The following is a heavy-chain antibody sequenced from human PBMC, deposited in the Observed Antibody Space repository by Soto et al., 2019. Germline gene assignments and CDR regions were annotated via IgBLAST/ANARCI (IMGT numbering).Heavy chain of an antibody. V-gene: IGHV1-18*01. CDR1: GYTFTSYG. CDR3: ARGLYGSGSYWRDDAFDI. Sequence: QVQLVQSGAEVKKPGASVKVSCKASGYTFTSYGISWVRQAPGQGLEWMGWISAYNGNTNYAQKLQGGVTMTTDTSTSTAYMELRSLRSDDTAVYYCARGLYGSGSYWRDDAFDIWGQGTMVTVSS. D-gene: IGHD3-10*01. J-gene: IGHJ3*02. CDR2: ISAYNGNT.